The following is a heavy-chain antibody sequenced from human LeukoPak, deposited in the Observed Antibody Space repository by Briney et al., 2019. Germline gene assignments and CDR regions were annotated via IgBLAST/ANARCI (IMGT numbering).Heavy chain of an antibody. D-gene: IGHD3-22*01. CDR3: TTDGPPYDRWRFDY. J-gene: IGHJ4*02. CDR2: IKSKTDGGTT. CDR1: GFTFSNAW. V-gene: IGHV3-15*01. Sequence: GGSLRLSCAASGFTFSNAWMSWVRQAPGKGLEWVGRIKSKTDGGTTDYAAPVKGRFTISRDDSKNTLYLQMNSLKTEDTAVYCCTTDGPPYDRWRFDYWGQGTLVTVSS.